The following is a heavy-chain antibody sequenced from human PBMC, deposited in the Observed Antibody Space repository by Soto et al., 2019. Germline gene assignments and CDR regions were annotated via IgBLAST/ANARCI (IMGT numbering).Heavy chain of an antibody. V-gene: IGHV4-34*01. CDR3: ARRAQNRYCSGGSCYPPRTYYYYYMDV. CDR2: INHSGST. Sequence: PSETLSLTCAVYGGSFSGYYWSWIRQPPGKGLEWIGEINHSGSTNYNPSLKSRVTISVDTSKNQFSLKLSSVTAADTAVYYCARRAQNRYCSGGSCYPPRTYYYYYMDVWGKGTTVTVSS. J-gene: IGHJ6*03. D-gene: IGHD2-15*01. CDR1: GGSFSGYY.